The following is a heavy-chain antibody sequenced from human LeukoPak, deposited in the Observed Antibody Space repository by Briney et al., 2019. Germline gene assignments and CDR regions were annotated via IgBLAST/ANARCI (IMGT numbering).Heavy chain of an antibody. CDR2: IGTAGDT. CDR1: GFTFSSYD. Sequence: PGGSLRLSCAASGFTFSSYDMHWVRQATGKGLEWVSAIGTAGDTYYPGSVKGRFTISRDNAKNSLYPQMNSLRAEDTALYYCVKDSVAAGAYFDYWGQGTLVTVSS. CDR3: VKDSVAAGAYFDY. J-gene: IGHJ4*02. V-gene: IGHV3-13*01. D-gene: IGHD6-13*01.